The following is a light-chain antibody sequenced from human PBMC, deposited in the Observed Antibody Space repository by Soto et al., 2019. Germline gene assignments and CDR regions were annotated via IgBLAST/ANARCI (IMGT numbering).Light chain of an antibody. CDR2: ATS. Sequence: EIVMTQSPVTLSVSPGERATLSCRASQSVSGTLAWYQQKTGQAPSLVIYATSTSATGISARFSGSGSGTDFTLTISSLQSEDFALYYCQQDNKWPLTLGGGTKVEVK. J-gene: IGKJ4*01. CDR1: QSVSGT. CDR3: QQDNKWPLT. V-gene: IGKV3-15*01.